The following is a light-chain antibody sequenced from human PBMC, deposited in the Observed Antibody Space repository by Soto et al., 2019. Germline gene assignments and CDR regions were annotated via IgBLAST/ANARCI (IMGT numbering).Light chain of an antibody. V-gene: IGKV1-39*01. J-gene: IGKJ1*01. CDR1: QSISSY. Sequence: DIQMTQSPSSLSASVGDRVTITCRASQSISSYLNWYQQKPGKAPKLLIYAASSLQSGVPSRFSGSGSGTELTLTKSSPQPEDFATHYRQQSYRTPQTFSQGTKVDIK. CDR3: QQSYRTPQT. CDR2: AAS.